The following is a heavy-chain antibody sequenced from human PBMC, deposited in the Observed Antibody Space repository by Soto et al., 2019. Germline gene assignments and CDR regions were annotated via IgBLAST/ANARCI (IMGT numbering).Heavy chain of an antibody. CDR3: AVGGAYGSGSFHYYYYYGMDV. D-gene: IGHD3-10*01. J-gene: IGHJ6*02. CDR1: GGTFSSYA. Sequence: SVKVSCKASGGTFSSYAISWVRHAPGQGLEWMGGIIPIFGTANYAQKFQGRVTITADESTSTAYMELSSLRSEDTAVYYCAVGGAYGSGSFHYYYYYGMDVWGQGTTVTVSS. CDR2: IIPIFGTA. V-gene: IGHV1-69*13.